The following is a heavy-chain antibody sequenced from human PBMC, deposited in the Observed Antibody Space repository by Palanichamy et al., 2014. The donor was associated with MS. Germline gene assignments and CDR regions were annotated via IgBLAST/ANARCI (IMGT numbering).Heavy chain of an antibody. CDR2: IYYSGST. CDR1: SGSISNAY. Sequence: QVQLQESGPGLVKPSETLSLTCIVSSGSISNAYWSWIRQPPGKGLEWIGYIYYSGSTNYNPSLKSRVTMSVDTSKNQFSLKLSSVTAADTAVYYCARWVDISMGFDYWGQGTLVIVSS. D-gene: IGHD5-12*01. J-gene: IGHJ4*02. V-gene: IGHV4-59*01. CDR3: ARWVDISMGFDY.